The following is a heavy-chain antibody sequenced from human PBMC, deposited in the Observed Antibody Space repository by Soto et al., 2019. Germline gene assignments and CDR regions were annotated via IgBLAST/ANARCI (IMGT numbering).Heavy chain of an antibody. D-gene: IGHD5-12*01. V-gene: IGHV3-72*01. Sequence: EVQLVESGGSLVQPGGSVKLSCRASGFTVSDHYIEWVRQAPGKGLEWGGRSRSRAHSFTTAYGASARGRFSISRDESRTSVFLQMNSLDTDDTAVYYCVKSGRDGNNPEYWGQGTLVTVSS. J-gene: IGHJ4*02. CDR3: VKSGRDGNNPEY. CDR1: GFTVSDHY. CDR2: SRSRAHSFTT.